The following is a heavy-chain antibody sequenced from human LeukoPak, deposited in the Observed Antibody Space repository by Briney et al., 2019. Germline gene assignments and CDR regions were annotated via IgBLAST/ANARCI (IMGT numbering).Heavy chain of an antibody. Sequence: ASVKVSCKASGHSFTVLCIHCVRQAPGQGLEWMGWINPNSGGTNYAQKFQGRVTVTRDTSISTLYMDLSRLRSVEWTVLRCASRGAVVSSVWLLENYHFDYWGQGTLVTVSS. D-gene: IGHD6-19*01. CDR3: ASRGAVVSSVWLLENYHFDY. CDR1: GHSFTVLC. J-gene: IGHJ4*02. V-gene: IGHV1-2*02. CDR2: INPNSGGT.